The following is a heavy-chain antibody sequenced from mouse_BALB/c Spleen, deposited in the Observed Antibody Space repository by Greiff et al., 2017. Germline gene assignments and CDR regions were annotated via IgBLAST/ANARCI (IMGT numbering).Heavy chain of an antibody. Sequence: DVKLVESGGDLVKPGGSLKLSCAASGFTFSSYGMSWVRQTPDKRLEWVATISSGGSYTYYPDSVKGRFTISRDNAKNTLYLQMSSLKSEDTAMYYCARHREVEDWGQGTLVTVSA. CDR2: ISSGGSYT. D-gene: IGHD1-1*01. CDR1: GFTFSSYG. CDR3: ARHREVED. V-gene: IGHV5-6*02. J-gene: IGHJ3*01.